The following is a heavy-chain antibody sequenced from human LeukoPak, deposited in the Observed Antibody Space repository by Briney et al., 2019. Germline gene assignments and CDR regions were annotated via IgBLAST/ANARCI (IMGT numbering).Heavy chain of an antibody. CDR2: IYYSGST. CDR3: ARLHSSGWSVDY. Sequence: SETLSLTCTVSGGSITSSRYYWGWIRQPPGKGLEWIGTIYYSGSTYYATSLKSRVTMSLDTSKNQFSLKLSSVTAADTAVYYCARLHSSGWSVDYWGQGTLVTVSS. J-gene: IGHJ4*02. D-gene: IGHD6-19*01. CDR1: GGSITSSRYY. V-gene: IGHV4-39*07.